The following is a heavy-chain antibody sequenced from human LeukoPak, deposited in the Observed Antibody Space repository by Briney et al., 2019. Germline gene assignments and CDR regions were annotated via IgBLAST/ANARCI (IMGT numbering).Heavy chain of an antibody. Sequence: SETLSLTCTVSGGSISNNNYYWAWIRQPPGKGLECIGSIYYSGSPYYNPSLKSRVTISVDTSKNQFSLRLSSVTAADTAVYYCARHVGYSQGFDYWGQGTLVTVSS. CDR1: GGSISNNNYY. CDR3: ARHVGYSQGFDY. D-gene: IGHD6-13*01. CDR2: IYYSGSP. J-gene: IGHJ4*02. V-gene: IGHV4-39*01.